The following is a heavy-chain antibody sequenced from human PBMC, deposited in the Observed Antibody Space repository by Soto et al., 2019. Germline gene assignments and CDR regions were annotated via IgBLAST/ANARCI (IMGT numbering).Heavy chain of an antibody. D-gene: IGHD3-16*02. J-gene: IGHJ3*02. CDR1: GSTFTSYG. Sequence: ASLKVSCNSSGSTFTSYGIICVRQAPGQGVELIGWISAYNGNTNYAQKLQGRVTMTTDTSTSTAYMELRSLRSDDTAVYYCARADDDYIWGSYRGNDAFDIWGQGTMVTVSS. CDR3: ARADDDYIWGSYRGNDAFDI. CDR2: ISAYNGNT. V-gene: IGHV1-18*01.